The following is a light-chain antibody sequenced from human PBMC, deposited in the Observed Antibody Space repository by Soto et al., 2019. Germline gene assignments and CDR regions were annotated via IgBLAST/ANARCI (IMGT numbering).Light chain of an antibody. V-gene: IGKV3-11*01. CDR2: DAS. Sequence: EIVLTQSPATLSLSPGERATLSCRASQSVSNYLAWYQQKPGQGPSLLIYDASNRATGIPARFSGSESGTDFTLTIISLEPEDFAVYYCQHQGTFGQGTRLEIK. CDR3: QHQGT. CDR1: QSVSNY. J-gene: IGKJ5*01.